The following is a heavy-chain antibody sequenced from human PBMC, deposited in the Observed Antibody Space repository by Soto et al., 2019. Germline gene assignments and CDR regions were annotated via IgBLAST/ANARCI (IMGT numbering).Heavy chain of an antibody. CDR2: INPQTGGT. CDR1: GYTFTGYY. J-gene: IGHJ6*02. CDR3: ASSSLYGMDV. V-gene: IGHV1-2*02. Sequence: ASVKVSCKASGYTFTGYYIHCVREAPGQVLEWMGWINPQTGGTSYAQKFQGRVTLSGDTSINTAYLELSRLRFDDAAVYFCASSSLYGMDVWGQGTTVTVSS.